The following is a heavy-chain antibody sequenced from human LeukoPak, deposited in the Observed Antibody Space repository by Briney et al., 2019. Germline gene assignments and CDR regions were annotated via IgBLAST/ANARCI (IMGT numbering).Heavy chain of an antibody. CDR1: GFPFSFYA. V-gene: IGHV3-30*04. Sequence: GGSLRLSCAASGFPFSFYAMHWVRQAPGKGLEWVAVISDDGRNKYYVDSVKGRFTISRDKSMDTLFLQMNSLRTEDTAVYYCARDGGYTSREGGWFDPWGQGTLVTVSS. D-gene: IGHD3-16*01. J-gene: IGHJ5*02. CDR3: ARDGGYTSREGGWFDP. CDR2: ISDDGRNK.